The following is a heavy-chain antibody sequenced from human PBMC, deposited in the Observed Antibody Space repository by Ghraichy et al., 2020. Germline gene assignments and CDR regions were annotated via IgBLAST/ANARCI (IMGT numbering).Heavy chain of an antibody. V-gene: IGHV3-30*18. CDR1: GFTFSSYG. CDR3: AKDPRSIAARPFYYYYGMDV. D-gene: IGHD6-6*01. J-gene: IGHJ6*02. CDR2: ISYDGSNK. Sequence: GESLNISCAASGFTFSSYGMHWVRQAPGKGLEWVAVISYDGSNKYYADSVKGRFTISRDNSKNTLYLQMNSLRAEDTAVYYCAKDPRSIAARPFYYYYGMDVWGQGTTVTVSS.